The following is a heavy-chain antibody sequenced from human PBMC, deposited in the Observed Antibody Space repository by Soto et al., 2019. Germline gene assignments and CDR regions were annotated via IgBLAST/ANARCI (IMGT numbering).Heavy chain of an antibody. CDR2: IFWDDDK. D-gene: IGHD2-15*01. J-gene: IGHJ4*02. V-gene: IGHV2-5*02. CDR3: AHRRYCSGGSCYDY. Sequence: QITLKESGPTLVNPTQTLTLTCTFSGFSLSTSGVGVGWIRQPPGKALEWLAVIFWDDDKRYSPSLKDRLTIPKDTSKNQVVLTMTNMDPADTATYYCAHRRYCSGGSCYDYWGQGTLVTVSS. CDR1: GFSLSTSGVG.